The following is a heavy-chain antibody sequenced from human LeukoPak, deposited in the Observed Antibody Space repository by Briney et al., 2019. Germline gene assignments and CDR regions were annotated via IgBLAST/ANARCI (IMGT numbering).Heavy chain of an antibody. Sequence: ASVKVSCKASGYTFTSYYMHWVGQAPGQGLEWMGIINPSGGSTSYVQKFQGRVTMTRDMSTSTVYMELSSLRSEDTAVYYCARDLSVAIFGVVAYYFDYWGQGTLVTVSS. CDR3: ARDLSVAIFGVVAYYFDY. D-gene: IGHD3-3*01. CDR1: GYTFTSYY. CDR2: INPSGGST. V-gene: IGHV1-46*01. J-gene: IGHJ4*02.